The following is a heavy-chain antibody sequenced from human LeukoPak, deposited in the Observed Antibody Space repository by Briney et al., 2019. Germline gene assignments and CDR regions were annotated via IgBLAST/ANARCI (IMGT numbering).Heavy chain of an antibody. CDR1: GGSISSSSYY. CDR3: ARRPYYDYVFDY. V-gene: IGHV4-39*01. D-gene: IGHD3-16*01. Sequence: KSSETLSLTCTVSGGSISSSSYYWGWIRQPPGKGLEWIGSIYYSGSTYYNPSLKSRVTISVDTSKNQFSLKLSSVTAADTAVYYCARRPYYDYVFDYWGQGTLVTVSS. CDR2: IYYSGST. J-gene: IGHJ4*02.